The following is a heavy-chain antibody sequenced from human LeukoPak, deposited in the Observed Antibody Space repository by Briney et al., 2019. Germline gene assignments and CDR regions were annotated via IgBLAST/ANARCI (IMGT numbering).Heavy chain of an antibody. Sequence: PSETLSLTCTVSGGSISSSSYYWGWIRQPPGKGLEWIGSIYYSGSTYYNPSLKSRVTISVDTSKNQFSLKLSSVTAADTAVYCCARHYVVLYYFDYWGQGTLVTVSS. D-gene: IGHD2-21*01. CDR2: IYYSGST. CDR1: GGSISSSSYY. CDR3: ARHYVVLYYFDY. V-gene: IGHV4-39*01. J-gene: IGHJ4*02.